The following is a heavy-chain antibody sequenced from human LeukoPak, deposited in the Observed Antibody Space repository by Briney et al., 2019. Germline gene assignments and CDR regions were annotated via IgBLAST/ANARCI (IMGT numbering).Heavy chain of an antibody. V-gene: IGHV3-11*04. CDR2: ISSSSSTI. Sequence: GGSLRLSCAASGFTFSDYYMSWIRQAPGKGLEWVSYISSSSSTIYYADSVKGRFTISRDNAKNSLYLQMNSLRAEDTAVYYCARDPTMTTDGGVFDYWGQGTLVTVSS. D-gene: IGHD4-11*01. J-gene: IGHJ4*02. CDR3: ARDPTMTTDGGVFDY. CDR1: GFTFSDYY.